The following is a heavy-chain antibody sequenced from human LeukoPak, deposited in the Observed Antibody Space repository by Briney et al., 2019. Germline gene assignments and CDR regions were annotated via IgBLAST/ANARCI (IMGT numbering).Heavy chain of an antibody. J-gene: IGHJ4*02. D-gene: IGHD6-19*01. V-gene: IGHV3-7*01. CDR2: IKQDGSEK. CDR3: ARGIAVAGTNGRYFDY. CDR1: GFTFSSYW. Sequence: GGSLRLSCAASGFTFSSYWMSWVRQAPGKGLEWVANIKQDGSEKYYVDSVKGRFTISRDNAKNSLYLQMNSLRAEDTAVYYCARGIAVAGTNGRYFDYWGQGTLVTVSS.